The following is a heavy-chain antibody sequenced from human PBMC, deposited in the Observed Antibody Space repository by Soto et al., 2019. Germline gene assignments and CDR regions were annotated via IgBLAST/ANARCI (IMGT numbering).Heavy chain of an antibody. Sequence: QVQLVQSGAEMKRPGASVILSCKASGYIFTTYSIHWVRQTAGQGLEWMAKVDPRAGSTCDAQKYRGRVAMAWDTSTGTVSMEVSSLTSADEATYYCARVRSRGREFGSWGQRTQVTGSS. CDR3: ARVRSRGREFGS. CDR1: GYIFTTYS. D-gene: IGHD1-26*01. CDR2: VDPRAGST. V-gene: IGHV1-46*01. J-gene: IGHJ4*02.